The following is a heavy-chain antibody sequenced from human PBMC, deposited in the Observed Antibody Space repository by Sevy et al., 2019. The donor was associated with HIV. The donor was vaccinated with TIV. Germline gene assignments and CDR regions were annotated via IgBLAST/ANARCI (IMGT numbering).Heavy chain of an antibody. J-gene: IGHJ4*02. CDR3: ARDLPPSATTVAHFDY. CDR2: ISNSGTTR. CDR1: GFTFSSYE. V-gene: IGHV3-48*03. D-gene: IGHD4-17*01. Sequence: GGSLRLSCAASGFTFSSYEMNWVRQAPGKGLEWVSYISNSGTTRSYSDSVRGRFTSSRDNAGNSLYLQMKSLRAEDTAVYYCARDLPPSATTVAHFDYWGQGTLVTVSS.